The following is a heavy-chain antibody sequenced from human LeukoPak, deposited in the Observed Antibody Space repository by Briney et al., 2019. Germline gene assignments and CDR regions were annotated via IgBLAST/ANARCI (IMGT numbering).Heavy chain of an antibody. CDR1: GFTFSSYG. J-gene: IGHJ6*02. CDR2: ISCDGSDK. Sequence: PGGSLRLSCAASGFTFSSYGMHWVRQAPGKGLEWVAAISCDGSDKYYADSVKGRFTISKDNSKNTLPLQMNSLRAEDTAVFFCAKDLRYCSGTSCYEASGMDVWGQGTTVTVSS. CDR3: AKDLRYCSGTSCYEASGMDV. D-gene: IGHD2-2*01. V-gene: IGHV3-30*18.